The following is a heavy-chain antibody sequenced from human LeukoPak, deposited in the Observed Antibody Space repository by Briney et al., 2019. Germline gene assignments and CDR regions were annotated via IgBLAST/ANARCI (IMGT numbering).Heavy chain of an antibody. J-gene: IGHJ5*02. CDR3: AREGFGEPMNNLFDP. CDR2: IYTSGST. V-gene: IGHV4-4*07. CDR1: GGSISSYY. D-gene: IGHD3-10*01. Sequence: PSETLSLTCTVSGGSISSYYWSWIRQPAGKGLEWIGRIYTSGSTNYNPSLKSRVTMSVDTSKNQFSLKLSSVTAADTAVYYCAREGFGEPMNNLFDPWGQGTLVTVSS.